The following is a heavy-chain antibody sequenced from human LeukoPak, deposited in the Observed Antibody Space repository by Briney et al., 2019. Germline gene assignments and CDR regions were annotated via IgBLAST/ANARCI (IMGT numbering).Heavy chain of an antibody. Sequence: GGPLRLSCAASGFTFSNYWMSWVRQARGEGLEWVANINQDGSEKSYVDSVEGRFTISRDNAKKSLYLHVNSLRAEDTAVYYCARDIYGGHDYWGQGTLLTASS. CDR2: INQDGSEK. J-gene: IGHJ4*02. CDR3: ARDIYGGHDY. V-gene: IGHV3-7*04. D-gene: IGHD2-21*01. CDR1: GFTFSNYW.